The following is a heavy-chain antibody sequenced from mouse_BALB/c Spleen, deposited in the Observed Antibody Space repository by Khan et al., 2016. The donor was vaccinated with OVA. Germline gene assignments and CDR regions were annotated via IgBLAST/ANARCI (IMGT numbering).Heavy chain of an antibody. V-gene: IGHV1-5*01. CDR3: TSSYDSYYFDY. D-gene: IGHD2-4*01. Sequence: VQLKQSGTVLARPGASVKMSCKASGYSSTSYWMHWVKQRPGQGLEWIGAIYPGNSDTRYNQKFKGKAKLTAVTSARTAYMGLISLTNEDSAVYYCTSSYDSYYFDYWGQGTTLTVSS. CDR1: GYSSTSYW. J-gene: IGHJ2*01. CDR2: IYPGNSDT.